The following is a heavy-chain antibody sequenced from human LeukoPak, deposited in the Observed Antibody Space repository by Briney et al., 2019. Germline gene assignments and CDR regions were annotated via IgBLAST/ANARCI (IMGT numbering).Heavy chain of an antibody. CDR2: IYYSGST. J-gene: IGHJ4*02. V-gene: IGHV4-59*08. D-gene: IGHD3-9*01. CDR3: ARPGVRYDNPFDY. CDR1: GGSISSYY. Sequence: SETLSLTCTVSGGSISSYYWSWIRQPPGKGLEWIGDIYYSGSTNYNPSLRSRVTISVDTSKNQFSLKLSSVTAADTAVYYCARPGVRYDNPFDYWGQGTLVTVSS.